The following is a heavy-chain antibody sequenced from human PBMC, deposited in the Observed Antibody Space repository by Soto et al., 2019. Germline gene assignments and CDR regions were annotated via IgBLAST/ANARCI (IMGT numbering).Heavy chain of an antibody. V-gene: IGHV3-33*01. CDR3: VRDVDTTSHLNRFDP. CDR2: IWHDGSKA. J-gene: IGHJ5*02. D-gene: IGHD1-26*01. Sequence: ESGGGVVQPGMSLRLSCAASGFTFNHYGIHWVRQAPGKGLEWVAVIWHDGSKAFYVDSVKGRFTISRDSSKNTVYLQMNSLRAEDTAMSHCVRDVDTTSHLNRFDPWGQGTLVTVSS. CDR1: GFTFNHYG.